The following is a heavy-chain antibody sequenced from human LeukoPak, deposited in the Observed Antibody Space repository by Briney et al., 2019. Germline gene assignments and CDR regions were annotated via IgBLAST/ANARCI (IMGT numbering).Heavy chain of an antibody. J-gene: IGHJ5*02. CDR2: INHSGST. Sequence: PSETLSLTCAVYGGSFSGYYWSWIRQPPGKGLEWIGEINHSGSTNYNPSLKSRVTISVDTSKNQSSLKLSSVTAADTAVYYCARGLGPGYSSSWYRRGYNWFDPWGQGTLVTVSS. V-gene: IGHV4-34*01. CDR3: ARGLGPGYSSSWYRRGYNWFDP. D-gene: IGHD6-13*01. CDR1: GGSFSGYY.